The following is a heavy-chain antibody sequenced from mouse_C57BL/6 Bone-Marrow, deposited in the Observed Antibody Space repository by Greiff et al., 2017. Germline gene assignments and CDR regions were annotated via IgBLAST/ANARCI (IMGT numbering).Heavy chain of an antibody. V-gene: IGHV2-9-1*01. Sequence: VQLQQSGPGLVAPSQSLSITCTVSGFSLTSYAISWVRQPPGKGLEWLGVIWTGGGTNYNSALKSRLSISKDNSKSQVFLKMNSLQTDDTARYYCARNKGYYGNPDWFAYWGQGTLVTVSA. J-gene: IGHJ3*01. D-gene: IGHD2-1*01. CDR3: ARNKGYYGNPDWFAY. CDR1: GFSLTSYA. CDR2: IWTGGGT.